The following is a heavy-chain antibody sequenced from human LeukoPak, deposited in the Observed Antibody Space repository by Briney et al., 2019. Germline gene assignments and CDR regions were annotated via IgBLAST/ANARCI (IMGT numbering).Heavy chain of an antibody. CDR1: GGSISGSSYY. J-gene: IGHJ4*02. D-gene: IGHD6-19*01. Sequence: SETLSLTCTVSGGSISGSSYYWGWIRQPPGKGLEWIGSIYYSGSTYYNPSLKSRVTISVDTSKNQFSLKLSSVTAADTAVYYCARHLMAVAGWGQGTLVTVSS. CDR2: IYYSGST. CDR3: ARHLMAVAG. V-gene: IGHV4-39*01.